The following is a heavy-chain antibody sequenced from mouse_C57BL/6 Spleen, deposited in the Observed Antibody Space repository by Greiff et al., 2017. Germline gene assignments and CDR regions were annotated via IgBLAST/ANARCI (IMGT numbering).Heavy chain of an antibody. V-gene: IGHV14-4*01. Sequence: EVQLQQSGAELVRPGASVKLSCTASGFNIKDDYMHWVKQRPEQGLEWIGWIDPENGDTEYASKFQGKATITADTSSNTAYLQLSSLTSEDTAVYYCTIECGAGYLYYFDYWGQGTTLTVSS. CDR3: TIECGAGYLYYFDY. J-gene: IGHJ2*01. CDR2: IDPENGDT. D-gene: IGHD2-2*01. CDR1: GFNIKDDY.